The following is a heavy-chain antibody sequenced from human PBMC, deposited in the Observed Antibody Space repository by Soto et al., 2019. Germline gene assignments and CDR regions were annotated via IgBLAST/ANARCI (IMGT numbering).Heavy chain of an antibody. CDR2: ISYDGSNK. CDR3: VKDGSSGWPYYYGMDV. CDR1: GFTFSGYG. D-gene: IGHD6-19*01. Sequence: SLRLSCAASGFTFSGYGMHWVRQAPGKGLEWVAVISYDGSNKYYADSVKGRFSISRDNSKNTLYLQMSSLRAEDTAVYYCVKDGSSGWPYYYGMDVWGPGTKVTVSS. J-gene: IGHJ6*02. V-gene: IGHV3-30*18.